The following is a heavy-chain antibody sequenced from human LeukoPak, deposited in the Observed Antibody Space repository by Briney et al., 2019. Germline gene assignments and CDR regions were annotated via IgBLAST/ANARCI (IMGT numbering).Heavy chain of an antibody. CDR2: IYYSGST. J-gene: IGHJ5*02. D-gene: IGHD2-15*01. V-gene: IGHV4-39*07. Sequence: KPSETLSLTCTVSGGSISSSSYYWGWIRQPPGKGLEWIGSIYYSGSTYYNPSLKSRVTISVDTSKNQFSLKLSSVTAADTAVYYCARVWVVAATPGWFDPWGQGTLVTVSS. CDR3: ARVWVVAATPGWFDP. CDR1: GGSISSSSYY.